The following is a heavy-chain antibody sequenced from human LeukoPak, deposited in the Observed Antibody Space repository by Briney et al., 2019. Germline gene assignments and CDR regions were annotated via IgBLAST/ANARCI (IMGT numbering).Heavy chain of an antibody. CDR2: FDPEDGET. Sequence: ASVKVSCKVSGYTLTELSMHWVRQAPGKGLEWMGGFDPEDGETIYAQKFQGRVTMTEGTSTDTAYMELSSLRSEDTAVYYCAKEGDSSSWYGAGAFDIWGQGTMDTVSS. D-gene: IGHD6-13*01. CDR3: AKEGDSSSWYGAGAFDI. CDR1: GYTLTELS. V-gene: IGHV1-24*01. J-gene: IGHJ3*02.